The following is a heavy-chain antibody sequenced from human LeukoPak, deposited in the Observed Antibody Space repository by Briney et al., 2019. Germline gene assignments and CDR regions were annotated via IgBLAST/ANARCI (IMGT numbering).Heavy chain of an antibody. Sequence: SQTLSLTCTVSGGSISSGSYYWSWIRQPAGKGLEWIGRIYTSGSTNYNPSLKSRVTILVDTSKNQFSLKLSSVTAADTAVYYCARADADGYTPFDYWGQGTLVTVSS. V-gene: IGHV4-61*02. CDR2: IYTSGST. D-gene: IGHD5-24*01. CDR1: GGSISSGSYY. J-gene: IGHJ4*02. CDR3: ARADADGYTPFDY.